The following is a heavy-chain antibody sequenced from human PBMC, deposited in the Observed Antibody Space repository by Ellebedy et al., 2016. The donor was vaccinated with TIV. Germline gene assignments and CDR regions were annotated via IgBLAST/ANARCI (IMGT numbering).Heavy chain of an antibody. J-gene: IGHJ4*02. CDR1: GFPFNHYG. D-gene: IGHD5-24*01. V-gene: IGHV3-23*01. CDR3: ARHHRRDGYKTFDY. Sequence: GESLKISXAASGFPFNHYGMSWVRQSPGKGLEWVSGLSGTGNSIYYADSVKGRFTISRDNAKNSLYLQMNSLRAEDTAVYFCARHHRRDGYKTFDYWGQGTLVTVSS. CDR2: LSGTGNSI.